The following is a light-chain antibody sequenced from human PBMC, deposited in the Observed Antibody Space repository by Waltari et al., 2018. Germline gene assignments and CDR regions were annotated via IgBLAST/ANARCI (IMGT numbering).Light chain of an antibody. V-gene: IGKV1-39*01. CDR2: VVS. Sequence: DIQMTQSPSSLSASVGDRVTITCRASQTINKYLNWYQQKPGKAPKVLISVVSYLHTGVPSRFSGSGSGTDFTLTISSLQPEDFATYYCQQSHSTPYTFGQGTKVEI. J-gene: IGKJ2*01. CDR1: QTINKY. CDR3: QQSHSTPYT.